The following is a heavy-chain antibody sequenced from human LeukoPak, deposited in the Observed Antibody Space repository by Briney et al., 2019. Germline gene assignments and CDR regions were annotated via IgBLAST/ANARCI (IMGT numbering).Heavy chain of an antibody. CDR2: IYHSGST. Sequence: SETLSLTCAVSGGSISSSNWWSWVRQPPGKGLEWIGEIYHSGSTNYNPSLKSRVTISVDKSKNQFSLKLSSVTAADTAVYYCARDRTRKRWLVPHEGGRNWFDPWGQGTLVTVSS. CDR3: ARDRTRKRWLVPHEGGRNWFDP. V-gene: IGHV4-4*02. D-gene: IGHD6-19*01. CDR1: GGSISSSNW. J-gene: IGHJ5*02.